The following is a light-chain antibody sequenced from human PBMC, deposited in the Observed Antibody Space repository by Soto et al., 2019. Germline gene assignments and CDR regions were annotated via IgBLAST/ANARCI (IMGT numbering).Light chain of an antibody. J-gene: IGKJ1*01. Sequence: EILFTQSPATPSLSSGGRTTPSLRACQSVSSYLAWYQQKPGQAPRLLIYDASNRATGIPARFSGSGSGTDFTLTISSLEPEDFAVYYCQQRSNWPSGTFGQGTKV. CDR3: QQRSNWPSGT. CDR1: QSVSSY. V-gene: IGKV3-11*01. CDR2: DAS.